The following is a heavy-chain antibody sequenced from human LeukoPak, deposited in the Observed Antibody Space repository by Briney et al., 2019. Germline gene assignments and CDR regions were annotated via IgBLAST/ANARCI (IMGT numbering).Heavy chain of an antibody. CDR3: ARKSDYDSSGYHNWFDL. CDR2: ISSSSRTI. V-gene: IGHV3-48*02. D-gene: IGHD3-22*01. Sequence: GGSLRLTCAETRFTFSSYSMNWVRQAPGKGLEWVSYISSSSRTIYYAESVKGRFTISRDNAKNSLYLQMNSLRHEDTAVYYCARKSDYDSSGYHNWFDLWGQGTLVTVSS. J-gene: IGHJ5*02. CDR1: RFTFSSYS.